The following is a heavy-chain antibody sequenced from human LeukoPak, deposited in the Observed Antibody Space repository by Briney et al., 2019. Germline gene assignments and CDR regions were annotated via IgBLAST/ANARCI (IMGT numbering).Heavy chain of an antibody. D-gene: IGHD5-24*01. CDR1: GGSISSYY. V-gene: IGHV4-59*01. CDR2: MYYNRST. CDR3: ASSREMATVWRAFDI. Sequence: PSETLSLTCTVSGGSISSYYCSWIRQPPGKGLEWIGDMYYNRSTNYNPSLKSRVTISVDTSKNQFSLKLHSVTAADTAVYHCASSREMATVWRAFDIWGQGTMVTVSS. J-gene: IGHJ3*02.